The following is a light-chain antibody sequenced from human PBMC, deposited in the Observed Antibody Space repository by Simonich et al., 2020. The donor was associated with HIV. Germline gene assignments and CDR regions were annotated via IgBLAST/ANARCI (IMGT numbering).Light chain of an antibody. CDR1: QRLLYSNGYNF. CDR2: LGS. CDR3: MQALQTPRT. J-gene: IGKJ1*01. Sequence: DIIMTQSPLSLPVTPGEPDSISCRFSQRLLYSNGYNFLAWYRQKPGQSPQLLIYLGSTRASGVPDRFRGSGSGTDFTLKISRVEAEDVGVYYCMQALQTPRTFGLGTKVEIK. V-gene: IGKV2-28*01.